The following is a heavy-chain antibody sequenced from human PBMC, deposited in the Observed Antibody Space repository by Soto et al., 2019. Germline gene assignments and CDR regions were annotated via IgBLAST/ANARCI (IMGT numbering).Heavy chain of an antibody. V-gene: IGHV4-39*01. CDR3: ARLVFHCLRGICDDYSFYGLDV. D-gene: IGHD3-3*02. Sequence: PSETLSLTCTVSGGSISSTDHYWGWVRQPPGKGLEWLGSIYFAGSTFHNPALKSRATISVDTSRNQFSLRLTTVTASDTAVYYCARLVFHCLRGICDDYSFYGLDVWGQGTTVTVSS. CDR2: IYFAGST. J-gene: IGHJ6*02. CDR1: GGSISSTDHY.